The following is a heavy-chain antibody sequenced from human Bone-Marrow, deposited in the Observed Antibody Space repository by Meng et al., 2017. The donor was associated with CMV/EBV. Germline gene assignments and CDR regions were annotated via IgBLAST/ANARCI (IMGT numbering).Heavy chain of an antibody. J-gene: IGHJ6*02. CDR1: GYTFTGYY. Sequence: ASVKVSCKASGYTFTGYYMHWVRQAPGQGLEWMGWINPNSGGTNYAQTFQGRVTMTRDTSISTAYMELSRLRSDDTAVYYCARVRVVIIKTYGMDVWGQGARVTFSS. CDR3: ARVRVVIIKTYGMDV. CDR2: INPNSGGT. D-gene: IGHD3-3*01. V-gene: IGHV1-2*02.